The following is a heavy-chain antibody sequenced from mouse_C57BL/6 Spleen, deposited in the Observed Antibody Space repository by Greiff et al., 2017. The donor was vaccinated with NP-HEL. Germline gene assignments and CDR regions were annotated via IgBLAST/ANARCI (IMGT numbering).Heavy chain of an antibody. Sequence: EVKLMESGGGLVQPKGSLKLSCAASGFSFNTYAMNWVRQAPGKGLEWVARIRSKSNNYATYYADSVKDRFTISRDDSESMLYLQMNNLKTEDTAMYYCVRHASADYYGSYDYAMDYWGQGTSVTVSS. V-gene: IGHV10-1*01. CDR3: VRHASADYYGSYDYAMDY. J-gene: IGHJ4*01. CDR1: GFSFNTYA. D-gene: IGHD1-1*01. CDR2: IRSKSNNYAT.